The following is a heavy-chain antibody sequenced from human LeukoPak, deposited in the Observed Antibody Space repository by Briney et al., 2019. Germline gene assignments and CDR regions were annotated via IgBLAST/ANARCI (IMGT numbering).Heavy chain of an antibody. Sequence: GESLRISCKGSGYSFTSYWIGWVRQMPGKGLEWMGIIYPGDSDTRYSPSFQGQVTISADKSTNTAYLQWSSLKASDTAMYYCARLANDAFDIWGQGTMVTVSS. CDR2: IYPGDSDT. CDR3: ARLANDAFDI. J-gene: IGHJ3*02. CDR1: GYSFTSYW. V-gene: IGHV5-51*01.